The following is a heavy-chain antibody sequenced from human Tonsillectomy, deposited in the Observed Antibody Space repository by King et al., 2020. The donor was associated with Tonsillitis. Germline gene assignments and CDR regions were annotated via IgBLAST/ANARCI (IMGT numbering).Heavy chain of an antibody. CDR2: ISSSSTYI. V-gene: IGHV3-21*01. Sequence: VQLVESGGGLVKPGGSLRLSCAASGFTFNNYNINWLRRAPGKGLEWVSSISSSSTYIDYGDSLKGRFTISRDNAKNSLYLQMNSLRAADTAVYYCSRYGPGGVFDYWGQGTLVTVPS. CDR3: SRYGPGGVFDY. CDR1: GFTFNNYN. J-gene: IGHJ4*02. D-gene: IGHD3-10*01.